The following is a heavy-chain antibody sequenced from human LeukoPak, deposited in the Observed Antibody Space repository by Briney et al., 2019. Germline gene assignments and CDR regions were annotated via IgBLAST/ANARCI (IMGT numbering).Heavy chain of an antibody. J-gene: IGHJ6*02. CDR3: ARDLVYGSGSPNSNSPAGYYYYYGMDV. Sequence: PSETLSLTCTVSGGSISSYYWSWIRQPAGKGLEWISRIYTIVSTTYNPSLKSRVTMSVDTSNNQFSLKLSSVTAADTAVYYCARDLVYGSGSPNSNSPAGYYYYYGMDVWGQGTTVTVSS. V-gene: IGHV4-4*07. D-gene: IGHD3-10*01. CDR1: GGSISSYY. CDR2: IYTIVST.